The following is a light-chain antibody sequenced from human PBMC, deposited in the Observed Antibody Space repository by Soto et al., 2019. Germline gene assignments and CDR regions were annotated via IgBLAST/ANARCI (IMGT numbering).Light chain of an antibody. J-gene: IGLJ1*01. CDR3: SSYTSSITLRYV. V-gene: IGLV2-14*01. Sequence: QSVLTQPASVSGSPGQSITISCTGTSSDVGGYNYVSWYQQHPGKAPKLIIYEVSNRPSGVSDRFSGSKSGNTASLTISGLQAEDEADYYCSSYTSSITLRYVFGAGTKVTVL. CDR2: EVS. CDR1: SSDVGGYNY.